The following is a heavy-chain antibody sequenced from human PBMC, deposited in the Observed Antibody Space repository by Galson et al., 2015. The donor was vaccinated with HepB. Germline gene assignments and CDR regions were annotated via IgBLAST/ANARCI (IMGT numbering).Heavy chain of an antibody. D-gene: IGHD4-17*01. CDR2: INPNSGGT. V-gene: IGHV1-2*02. CDR1: GYTFTGYY. CDR3: ARTVWYYYYGMDV. Sequence: SVKVSCKASGYTFTGYYMHWVRQAPGQGLEWMGWINPNSGGTNYAQKFQGRVTMTRDTSISTAYMELSRLRSDDTAVYYCARTVWYYYYGMDVWGQGTTVTVSS. J-gene: IGHJ6*02.